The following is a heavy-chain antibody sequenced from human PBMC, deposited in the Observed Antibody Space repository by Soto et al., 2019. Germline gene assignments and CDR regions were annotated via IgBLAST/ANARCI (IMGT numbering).Heavy chain of an antibody. CDR1: GFTFSSYW. CDR3: AREVGAVAGKDYYYYYYMDV. J-gene: IGHJ6*03. D-gene: IGHD6-19*01. Sequence: GGSLRLSCAASGFTFSSYWMSWVRQAPGKGLEWVANIKQDGSEKYYVDSVKGRFTISRDNAKNSLYLQMNSLRAEDTAVYYCAREVGAVAGKDYYYYYYMDVWGKGTTVTVSS. V-gene: IGHV3-7*01. CDR2: IKQDGSEK.